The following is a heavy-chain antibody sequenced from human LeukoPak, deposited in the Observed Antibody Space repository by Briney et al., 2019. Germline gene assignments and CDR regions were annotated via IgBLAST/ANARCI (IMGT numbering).Heavy chain of an antibody. Sequence: GASVKVSCTASGYTFNRYGISWVRQAPGQGLEWMGWISEYNGNTKYAQKFQGRVTMTTDTSTSTAYMELRSLRSDDTAVYYCTKDFRSRNIVGATPDAFDIWGQGTMVIGSS. CDR1: GYTFNRYG. D-gene: IGHD1-26*01. J-gene: IGHJ3*02. CDR3: TKDFRSRNIVGATPDAFDI. CDR2: ISEYNGNT. V-gene: IGHV1-18*01.